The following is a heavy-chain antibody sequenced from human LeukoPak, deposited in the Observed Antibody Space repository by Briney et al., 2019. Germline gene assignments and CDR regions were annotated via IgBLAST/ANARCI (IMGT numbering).Heavy chain of an antibody. CDR2: INHSGRA. CDR1: GGSFRGYS. V-gene: IGHV4-34*01. Sequence: SETLSLTCDVHGGSFRGYSWNWIRQPPGKGLEWIAEINHSGRAKYNPSLKSRVTISVETSNNAFSLKVSSVTAADTAVYYCAAELDGYKTFDQWGQGTLVTVSS. CDR3: AAELDGYKTFDQ. J-gene: IGHJ4*02. D-gene: IGHD5-24*01.